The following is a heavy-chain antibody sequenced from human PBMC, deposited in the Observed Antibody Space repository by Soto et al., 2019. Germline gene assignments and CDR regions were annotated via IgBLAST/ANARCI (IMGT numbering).Heavy chain of an antibody. D-gene: IGHD5-18*01. J-gene: IGHJ4*02. V-gene: IGHV1-69*13. Sequence: SVKVSCKASGGTFSSYAISWVLQAPGQGLEWMGGIIPIFGTANYAQKFQGRVTITADESTSTAYMELSSLRSEDTAVYYCAREAFVDTAMAFFDYWGQGTLVTVSS. CDR1: GGTFSSYA. CDR2: IIPIFGTA. CDR3: AREAFVDTAMAFFDY.